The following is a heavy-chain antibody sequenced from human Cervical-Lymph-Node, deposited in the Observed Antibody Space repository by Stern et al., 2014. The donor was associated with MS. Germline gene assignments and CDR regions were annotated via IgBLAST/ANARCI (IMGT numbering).Heavy chain of an antibody. V-gene: IGHV1-2*02. CDR2: ISPKNGDT. Sequence: QLVQSGPEVKKPWASVPVSCKASGFTFSNYYIHWLRQAPGQRPEWVGRISPKNGDTNYAPKFLGRGTTLRDTPIGLVSLEVTGLGFDDTAVYYCAENMDIWGQGTMVTVSS. CDR3: AENMDI. CDR1: GFTFSNYY. J-gene: IGHJ6*02.